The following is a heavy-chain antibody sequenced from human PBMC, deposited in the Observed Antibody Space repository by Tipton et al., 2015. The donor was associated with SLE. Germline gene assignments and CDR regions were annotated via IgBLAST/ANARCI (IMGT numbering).Heavy chain of an antibody. CDR3: ARAGETYYYDSSGYQYYFDY. V-gene: IGHV3-30-3*01. CDR2: ISYDGSNT. CDR1: GFTFGNYV. D-gene: IGHD3-22*01. J-gene: IGHJ4*02. Sequence: SLRLSCTASGFTFGNYVMRWVRQTPGKGLEWVSVISYDGSNTYYADSVQGRFTISRDNSKNTLYLQMNSLRAEDTAVYYCARAGETYYYDSSGYQYYFDYWGQGTLVTVSS.